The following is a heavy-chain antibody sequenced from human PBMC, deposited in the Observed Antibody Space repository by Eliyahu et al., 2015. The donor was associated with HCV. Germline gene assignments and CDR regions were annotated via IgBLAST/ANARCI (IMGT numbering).Heavy chain of an antibody. V-gene: IGHV3-30*02. Sequence: QVQLVESGGGVVQPGGSLRLSCAASGFTFXSXGMHWVRQAPGKGLEWVAFIRYDGSNKYYADSVKGRFTISRDNSKNTLYLQMNSLRAEDTAVYYCAKEPPGYCGGDCYPDYWGQGTLVTVSS. J-gene: IGHJ4*02. CDR1: GFTFXSXG. CDR2: IRYDGSNK. CDR3: AKEPPGYCGGDCYPDY. D-gene: IGHD2-21*02.